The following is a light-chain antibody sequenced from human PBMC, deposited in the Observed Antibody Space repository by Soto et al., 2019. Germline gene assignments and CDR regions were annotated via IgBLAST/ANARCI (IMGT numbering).Light chain of an antibody. J-gene: IGKJ5*01. Sequence: IHITQPPSSPSAPVGDRDTITYPASENINSYLNWYKFKAGKAPKILSYVASNLQSGVPSRFSASGFGTEFTLTISSLKPEDFETYFCQQSYTTPVTFGQGTRLEIK. CDR1: ENINSY. CDR2: VAS. V-gene: IGKV1-39*01. CDR3: QQSYTTPVT.